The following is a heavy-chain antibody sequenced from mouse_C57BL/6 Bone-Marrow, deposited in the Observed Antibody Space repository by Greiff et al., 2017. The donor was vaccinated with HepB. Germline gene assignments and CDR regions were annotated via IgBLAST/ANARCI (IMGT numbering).Heavy chain of an antibody. Sequence: QVQLQQPGAELVMPGASVKLSCKASGYTFTSYWMHWVKQRPGQGLEWIGEIDPSDSYTNYNQKFKGKSTLTVDKSSSTAYMQISSLTSEDSAVYYCARLIITTVVDWYFDVWGTGTTVTVSS. V-gene: IGHV1-69*01. CDR2: IDPSDSYT. CDR1: GYTFTSYW. CDR3: ARLIITTVVDWYFDV. J-gene: IGHJ1*03. D-gene: IGHD1-1*01.